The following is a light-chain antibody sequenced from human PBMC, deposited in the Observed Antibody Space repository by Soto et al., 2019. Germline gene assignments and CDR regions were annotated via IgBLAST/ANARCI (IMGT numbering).Light chain of an antibody. CDR3: MQAIQTPT. CDR2: LGS. Sequence: DIVMTQSPLSLPVTPGEPASISCRSSQSLLHSNGYNYLDWYLQKQGQSPQLLIYLGSNRASGVPDRFSGSGAGTDFTLKISRVEAEDVGVYYCMQAIQTPTFVGGTKVEIK. J-gene: IGKJ4*01. CDR1: QSLLHSNGYNY. V-gene: IGKV2-28*01.